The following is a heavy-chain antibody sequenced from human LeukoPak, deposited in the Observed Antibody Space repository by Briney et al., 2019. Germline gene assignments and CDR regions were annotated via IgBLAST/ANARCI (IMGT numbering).Heavy chain of an antibody. CDR3: APLGPTSGSHI. J-gene: IGHJ4*02. Sequence: GGSLGLSCAASGFTFSNYAMHWVRQAPGKGLEWVAVISYDGSNKYYADSVKGRFTISRDNSKNTLYLQMNSLRAEDTAVYYCAPLGPTSGSHIGGQGTLVTVSS. D-gene: IGHD3-10*01. CDR2: ISYDGSNK. CDR1: GFTFSNYA. V-gene: IGHV3-30-3*01.